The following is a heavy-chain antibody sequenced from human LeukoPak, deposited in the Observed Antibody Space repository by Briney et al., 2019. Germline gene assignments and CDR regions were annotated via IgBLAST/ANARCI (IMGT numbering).Heavy chain of an antibody. Sequence: GGSLRLSCAASGFTVSSNYMSWVRQAPGKGLEWVSSITSGSTYMFYADAVKGRFTISRDDAKNSLYLQMNGLRAEDTAVYYCATEVRAVQDLYYWGQGTLVTVSS. CDR3: ATEVRAVQDLYY. J-gene: IGHJ4*02. CDR1: GFTVSSNY. CDR2: ITSGSTYM. V-gene: IGHV3-21*01. D-gene: IGHD3-10*01.